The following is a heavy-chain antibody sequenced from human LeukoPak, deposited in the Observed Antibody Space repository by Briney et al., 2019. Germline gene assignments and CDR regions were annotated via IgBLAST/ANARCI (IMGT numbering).Heavy chain of an antibody. D-gene: IGHD3-3*01. Sequence: GGSLRLSCAASGFTFSSYAMSWVRQAPGKGLEWVSAISGSGGSTYYADSVKGRFTISRDNSKNTLYLQMNSLRAEDTAVYYCARGAYYDFWSGPKGNWFDPWGQGTLVTVSS. CDR1: GFTFSSYA. V-gene: IGHV3-23*01. CDR2: ISGSGGST. CDR3: ARGAYYDFWSGPKGNWFDP. J-gene: IGHJ5*02.